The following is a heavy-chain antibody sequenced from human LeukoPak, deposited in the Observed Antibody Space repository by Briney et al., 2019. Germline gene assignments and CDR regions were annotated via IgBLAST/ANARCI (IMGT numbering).Heavy chain of an antibody. D-gene: IGHD3-10*01. CDR3: ARSDGYGLVGI. V-gene: IGHV4-39*01. Sequence: SETLSLTCTVSGGSISSRSYYWGWIRQPPGKGLEWIGSIYYSGSTYYNPSLQSRVTISVDTSKNQFSLKLNSVTAADTAVYYCARSDGYGLVGIWGQGTMVTVSS. CDR2: IYYSGST. CDR1: GGSISSRSYY. J-gene: IGHJ3*02.